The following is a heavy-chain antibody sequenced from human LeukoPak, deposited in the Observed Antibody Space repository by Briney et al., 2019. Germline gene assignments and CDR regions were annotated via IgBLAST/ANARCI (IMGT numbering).Heavy chain of an antibody. D-gene: IGHD6-6*01. Sequence: SETLSLTCTVSGGSISSYYWSWIRRPPGKGLEWIGYIYYSGSTNYNPSLKSRVTISVDTSKNQFSLKLSSVTAADTAVYYCARLYSSSSPFDYWGQGTLVTVSS. CDR1: GGSISSYY. V-gene: IGHV4-59*08. CDR2: IYYSGST. J-gene: IGHJ4*02. CDR3: ARLYSSSSPFDY.